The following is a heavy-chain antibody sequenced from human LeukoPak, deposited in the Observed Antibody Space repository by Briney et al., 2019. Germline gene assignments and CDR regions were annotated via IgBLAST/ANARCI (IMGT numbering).Heavy chain of an antibody. CDR2: IGGGGGST. V-gene: IGHV3-23*01. D-gene: IGHD1-26*01. J-gene: IGHJ4*02. Sequence: GGSLRLSCAASGFTFSNSVMNWVRQAPGKGLEWVSTIGGGGGSTYYADSVKGRFTISRDNSKNTLYLQVNSLRAEDTAVYYCAKGGKWDVTPFDYWGQGTLVTVSS. CDR1: GFTFSNSV. CDR3: AKGGKWDVTPFDY.